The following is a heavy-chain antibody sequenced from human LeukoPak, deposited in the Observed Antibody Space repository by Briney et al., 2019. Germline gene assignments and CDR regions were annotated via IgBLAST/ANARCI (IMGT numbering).Heavy chain of an antibody. V-gene: IGHV3-53*01. Sequence: GGSLTLSCAASGFTVSSNYMSWVRQAPGKGLEWVSVIYSGGNTYYADSVKGRFTISRDNSKNTLYLQMDSLRAEDTAVYYCARGASQHYDSSGYYGFDIWGQGTMVTVSS. CDR2: IYSGGNT. D-gene: IGHD3-22*01. CDR1: GFTVSSNY. CDR3: ARGASQHYDSSGYYGFDI. J-gene: IGHJ3*02.